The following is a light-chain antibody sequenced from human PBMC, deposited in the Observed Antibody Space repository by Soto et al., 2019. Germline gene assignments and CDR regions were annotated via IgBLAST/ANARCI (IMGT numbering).Light chain of an antibody. CDR3: QNYNSAPFT. J-gene: IGKJ4*01. CDR1: QGSSNY. Sequence: DIQMTQSPCSLSASVGDRVTITCRASQGSSNYLAGYQQKPGKAPKLLIYAASTLHSGVPSRFSGSGSGTAFTLTISSLQPEDVETYYCQNYNSAPFTFGGGTKVEIK. V-gene: IGKV1-27*01. CDR2: AAS.